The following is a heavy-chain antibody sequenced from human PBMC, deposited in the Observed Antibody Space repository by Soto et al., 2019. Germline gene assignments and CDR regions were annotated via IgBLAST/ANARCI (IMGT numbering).Heavy chain of an antibody. CDR1: GFTFNTHW. V-gene: IGHV3-74*01. D-gene: IGHD1-26*01. Sequence: PVGSLRLSGTASGFTFNTHWMHWVRQAPGKGLVWVSRIYFDGITTNYADSVKGRLTVSRDNAKNTVYLHVNTLRDEDTALYYCARGGAMGVDYWGQGTLVTVSS. CDR2: IYFDGITT. J-gene: IGHJ4*02. CDR3: ARGGAMGVDY.